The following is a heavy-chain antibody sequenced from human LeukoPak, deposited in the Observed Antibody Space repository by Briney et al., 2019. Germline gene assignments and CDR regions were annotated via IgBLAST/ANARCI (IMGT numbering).Heavy chain of an antibody. V-gene: IGHV4-39*01. CDR2: IYYSGST. D-gene: IGHD6-6*01. Sequence: SETLSLTCTVSGGSISSSSYYWGWIRQPPGKGLEWIGSIYYSGSTYYNPSLKSRVTISVDTSKNQFSLKLSSVTAADTAVYYCARGPEQLVRRYFDYWGQGTLVTVSS. CDR1: GGSISSSSYY. J-gene: IGHJ4*02. CDR3: ARGPEQLVRRYFDY.